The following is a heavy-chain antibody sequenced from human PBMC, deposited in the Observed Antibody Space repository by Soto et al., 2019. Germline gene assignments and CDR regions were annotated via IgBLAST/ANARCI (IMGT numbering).Heavy chain of an antibody. J-gene: IGHJ3*02. CDR1: GYSFTNYW. CDR2: ISPGDSNT. CDR3: ARQFAQTEYRTYDI. Sequence: PGESLKISCKGSGYSFTNYWIGWVRQMPGKGLEWMGIISPGDSNTRYSPSFKGQVTISADKSISTAYLQWSSLKASDIAMYYCARQFAQTEYRTYDIWGQGTMVAVSS. D-gene: IGHD6-6*01. V-gene: IGHV5-51*01.